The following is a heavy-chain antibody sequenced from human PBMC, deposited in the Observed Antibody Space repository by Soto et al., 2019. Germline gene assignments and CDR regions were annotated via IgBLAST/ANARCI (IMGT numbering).Heavy chain of an antibody. Sequence: GGSLRLSCVASGFNLSHPWMTWVRQAAGKGLEWVGRIKSKTDGGTADYAAPVKGRATISRDDSKNTVYLQMNSLKTEDTAVYYCTKGIYYDILTGYHNVAYWGQGALGTVPX. CDR1: GFNLSHPW. CDR2: IKSKTDGGTA. D-gene: IGHD3-9*01. J-gene: IGHJ4*02. CDR3: TKGIYYDILTGYHNVAY. V-gene: IGHV3-15*01.